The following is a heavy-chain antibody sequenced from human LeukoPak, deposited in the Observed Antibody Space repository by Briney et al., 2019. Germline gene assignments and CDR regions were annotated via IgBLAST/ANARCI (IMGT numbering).Heavy chain of an antibody. Sequence: SETLSLTCTVSGGSINGYYWSWIRQSPGKGLESLGYIYYTGSTNYNPSLKSRVTISVDTSKNQFSLKLNSVTAADTAVYFCARRAYSAAYWKHFDYWGQGTLVTVSS. CDR1: GGSINGYY. CDR2: IYYTGST. J-gene: IGHJ4*02. D-gene: IGHD1-1*01. CDR3: ARRAYSAAYWKHFDY. V-gene: IGHV4-59*08.